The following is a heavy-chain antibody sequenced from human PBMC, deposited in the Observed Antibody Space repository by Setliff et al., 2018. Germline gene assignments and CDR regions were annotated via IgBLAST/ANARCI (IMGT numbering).Heavy chain of an antibody. CDR2: IIPIFGTT. Sequence: SVKVSCKASGGTFSSYAISWVRQAPGQGLEWMGGIIPIFGTTNYAQEFQGRVTIITDESTSTAYMELSSLRFEDTAVYYCAREGVDTRSSTDYRYYMDVWGKGTTVTVSS. D-gene: IGHD5-18*01. CDR1: GGTFSSYA. V-gene: IGHV1-69*05. CDR3: AREGVDTRSSTDYRYYMDV. J-gene: IGHJ6*03.